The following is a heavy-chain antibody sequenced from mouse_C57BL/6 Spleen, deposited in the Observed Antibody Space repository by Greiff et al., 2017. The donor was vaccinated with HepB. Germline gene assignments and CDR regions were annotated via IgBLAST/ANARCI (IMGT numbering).Heavy chain of an antibody. J-gene: IGHJ1*03. D-gene: IGHD2-2*01. V-gene: IGHV2-2*01. Sequence: QVQLKESGPGLVQPSQSLSITCTVSGFSLTSYGVHWVRQSPGKGLEWLGVIWSGGSTDYNAAFISRLSISKDNSKSQVFFKMNSLQADDTAIYYCARNEDYGYDDWYFDVWGTGTTVTVSS. CDR2: IWSGGST. CDR3: ARNEDYGYDDWYFDV. CDR1: GFSLTSYG.